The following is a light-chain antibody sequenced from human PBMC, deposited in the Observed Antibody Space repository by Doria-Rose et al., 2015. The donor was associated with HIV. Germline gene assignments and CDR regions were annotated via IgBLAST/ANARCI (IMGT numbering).Light chain of an antibody. J-gene: IGKJ1*01. CDR1: QSFSSTY. CDR2: DGS. Sequence: EIALTQSPGTLSLSPVERATLSCRASQSFSSTYLAWYQQKPGQAPSLLSYDGSTMATGIPDGFSASGSGTDFTLTINRLEPEDFALYYCHQYGTPWTFGQGTKVEI. CDR3: HQYGTPWT. V-gene: IGKV3-20*01.